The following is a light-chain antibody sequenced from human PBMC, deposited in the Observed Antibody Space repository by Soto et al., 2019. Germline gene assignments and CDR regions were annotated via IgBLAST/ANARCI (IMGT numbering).Light chain of an antibody. Sequence: QSVLTQPPSVSGAPGQRVTIPCTGNSSNIGAGYYVHWYQKLPGTAPKPLIYDNNKRPSGVPDRFSGSKSDTSASLAITGLQADDEADYYCQSYDSSLSGSVFGGGTKVTVL. V-gene: IGLV1-40*01. J-gene: IGLJ3*02. CDR3: QSYDSSLSGSV. CDR2: DNN. CDR1: SSNIGAGYY.